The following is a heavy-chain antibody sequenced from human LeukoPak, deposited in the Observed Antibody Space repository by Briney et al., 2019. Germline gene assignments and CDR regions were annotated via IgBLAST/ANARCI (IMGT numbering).Heavy chain of an antibody. CDR3: ARDREWFGESSFDY. CDR2: ISAYNGNT. V-gene: IGHV1-18*01. J-gene: IGHJ4*02. CDR1: GGTFSSYA. Sequence: ASVKVSCKASGGTFSSYAISWVRQAPGQGLEWMGWISAYNGNTNYAQKLQGRVTMTTDTSTSTAYMELRSLRSDDTAVYYCARDREWFGESSFDYWGQGTLVTVSS. D-gene: IGHD3-10*01.